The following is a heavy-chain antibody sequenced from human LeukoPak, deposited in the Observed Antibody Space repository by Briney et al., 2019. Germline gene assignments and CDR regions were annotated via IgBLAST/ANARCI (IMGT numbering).Heavy chain of an antibody. V-gene: IGHV3-23*01. CDR3: AKGAARLYFDY. J-gene: IGHJ4*02. CDR1: GFTFNNYA. Sequence: PGGSLRLSCAASGFTFNNYAMNWVRQAPGKGLEWVSAISGSGGSAYYADSVKGRFTISRDNSKNTLYLQMNSLRAEDTAVYYCAKGAARLYFDYWGQGTLVTVSS. D-gene: IGHD6-6*01. CDR2: ISGSGGSA.